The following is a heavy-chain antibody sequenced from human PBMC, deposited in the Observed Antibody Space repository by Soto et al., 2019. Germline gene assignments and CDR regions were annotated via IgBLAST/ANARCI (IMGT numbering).Heavy chain of an antibody. CDR2: IIPIFGTA. J-gene: IGHJ6*02. V-gene: IGHV1-69*13. CDR1: GGTFSSYA. D-gene: IGHD6-19*01. Sequence: SVKVSCKASGGTFSSYAISWVRQAPGQGLEWMGGIIPIFGTANYAQKFQGRVTITADESTSTAYMELSSLRSEDTAVYYCAREGGDIAVAATQYYYYGMDVWGQGTTVTVSS. CDR3: AREGGDIAVAATQYYYYGMDV.